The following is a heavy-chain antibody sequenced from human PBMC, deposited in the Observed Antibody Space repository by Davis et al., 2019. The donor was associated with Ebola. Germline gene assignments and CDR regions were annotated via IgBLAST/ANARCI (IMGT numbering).Heavy chain of an antibody. CDR1: GFTFSSYG. CDR3: AREGPGGYSSSTKVGWFDP. Sequence: PGGSLRLSCAASGFTFSSYGMHWVRQAPGKGLEWVAVIWYDGSNKYYADSVKGRFTISRDNSKNTLYLQMNSLRAEDTAVYYCAREGPGGYSSSTKVGWFDPWGQGTLVTVPS. D-gene: IGHD6-13*01. J-gene: IGHJ5*02. V-gene: IGHV3-33*01. CDR2: IWYDGSNK.